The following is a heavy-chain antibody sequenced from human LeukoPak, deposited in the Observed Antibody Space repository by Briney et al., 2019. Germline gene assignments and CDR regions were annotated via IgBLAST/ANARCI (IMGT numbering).Heavy chain of an antibody. CDR1: GGSISSTNW. J-gene: IGHJ5*02. V-gene: IGHV4-4*02. D-gene: IGHD3-10*01. CDR2: IFHSGNT. CDR3: ARGGSYYDSGRTGWLDP. Sequence: MASETLSLTCAVSGGSISSTNWWSWVRQPPGKGLEWIGEIFHSGNTNYNPSLKGRGTISIDKSKNQFSLRLNSVTAADTAVYYCARGGSYYDSGRTGWLDPWGQGTLVTVSS.